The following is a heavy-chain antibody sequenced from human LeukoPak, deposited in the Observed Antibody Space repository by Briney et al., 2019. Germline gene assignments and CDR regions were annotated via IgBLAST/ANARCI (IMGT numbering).Heavy chain of an antibody. V-gene: IGHV4-59*08. CDR2: IYYSGST. D-gene: IGHD2-15*01. Sequence: SETLSLTCTVSGGSISSYYWSWIRQPPGKGLEWIGYIYYSGSTNYNPSLKGRVTISVDTSKNQFSLKLSSVTAADTAVYYCARLTGWPYYFDYWGQGTLVTVSS. CDR3: ARLTGWPYYFDY. J-gene: IGHJ4*02. CDR1: GGSISSYY.